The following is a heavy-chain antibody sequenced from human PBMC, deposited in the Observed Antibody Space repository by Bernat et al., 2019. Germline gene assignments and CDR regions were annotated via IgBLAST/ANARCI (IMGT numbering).Heavy chain of an antibody. CDR2: IWYDGSNK. D-gene: IGHD1-1*01. CDR1: GFTFSSYG. J-gene: IGHJ4*02. V-gene: IGHV3-33*01. Sequence: QVQLVESGGGVVQPGRSLRLSCAASGFTFSSYGMHWVRQAPGKGLEWVAVIWYDGSNKYYADSVSGRFTISRDNSKNTLYLQMNSLRAEDTAVYYCARDPYNWNDAGLDYWGQGTLVTVSS. CDR3: ARDPYNWNDAGLDY.